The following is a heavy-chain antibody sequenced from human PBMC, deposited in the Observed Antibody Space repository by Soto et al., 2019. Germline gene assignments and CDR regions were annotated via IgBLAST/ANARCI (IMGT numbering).Heavy chain of an antibody. V-gene: IGHV3-23*01. CDR2: ISGSGGST. Sequence: PGGSLRLPCAASGFNFSSYAMSWVRQAPGKGLEWVSAISGSGGSTYYADSVKGRFTISRDNSKNTLYLQMNSLRAEDTAVYYCAKDYSSYYDSSGYYSGFDYWGQGTLVTVSS. J-gene: IGHJ4*02. D-gene: IGHD3-22*01. CDR3: AKDYSSYYDSSGYYSGFDY. CDR1: GFNFSSYA.